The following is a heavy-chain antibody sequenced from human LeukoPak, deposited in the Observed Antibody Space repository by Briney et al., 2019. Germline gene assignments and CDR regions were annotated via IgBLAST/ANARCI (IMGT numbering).Heavy chain of an antibody. D-gene: IGHD6-6*01. Sequence: RASVKVSCKASGYTFTGYYMHWVRQAPGQGLAWMGWINPNSGGTNYAQKFQGRVTITRDTSISTAYMELSRLRSDDTAVYYCATEYSSSSYYFDYWGQGTLVTVSS. CDR3: ATEYSSSSYYFDY. J-gene: IGHJ4*02. V-gene: IGHV1-2*02. CDR1: GYTFTGYY. CDR2: INPNSGGT.